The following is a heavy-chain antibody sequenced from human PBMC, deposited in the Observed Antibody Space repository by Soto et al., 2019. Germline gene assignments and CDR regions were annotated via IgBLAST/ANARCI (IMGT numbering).Heavy chain of an antibody. V-gene: IGHV4-38-2*02. Sequence: SETLSLTCTVCGYSISSGSYWACIRQPPGKGPEWIASIYHGGTTFYNLSLKSRITISVDTSNNQFSLKLTSVTAADTAVYYCARVHVMVVAGSTFDYWGHGTLVTVSS. CDR1: GYSISSGSY. CDR2: IYHGGTT. CDR3: ARVHVMVVAGSTFDY. J-gene: IGHJ4*01. D-gene: IGHD6-19*01.